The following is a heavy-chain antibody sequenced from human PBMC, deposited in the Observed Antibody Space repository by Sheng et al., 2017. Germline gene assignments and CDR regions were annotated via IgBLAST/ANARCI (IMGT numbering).Heavy chain of an antibody. Sequence: QVQLVESGGGVVQPGRSLRLSCAASGFTFSSYDIHWVRQAPGKGLEWVAVISYDGSNKYYADSVKGRFTISRDNSKKTLYLQMNSLRAEDTAVYYCAKEWVTTVTYYYYGMDVWGQGTTVTVSS. V-gene: IGHV3-30*18. CDR1: GFTFSSYD. CDR3: AKEWVTTVTYYYYGMDV. J-gene: IGHJ6*02. CDR2: ISYDGSNK. D-gene: IGHD4-17*01.